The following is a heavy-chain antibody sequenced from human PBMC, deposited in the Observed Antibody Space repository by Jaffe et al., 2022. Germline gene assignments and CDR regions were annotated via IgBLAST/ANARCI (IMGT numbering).Heavy chain of an antibody. J-gene: IGHJ4*02. CDR1: GYSISSGYY. CDR2: IYHSGST. D-gene: IGHD3-22*01. V-gene: IGHV4-38-2*01. Sequence: QVQLQESGPGLVKPSETLSLTCAVSGYSISSGYYWGWIRQPPGKGLEWIGSIYHSGSTYYNPSLKSRVTISVDTSKNQFSLKLSSVTAADTAVYYCASSGDLRYYDSSGYWVYWGQGTLVTVSS. CDR3: ASSGDLRYYDSSGYWVY.